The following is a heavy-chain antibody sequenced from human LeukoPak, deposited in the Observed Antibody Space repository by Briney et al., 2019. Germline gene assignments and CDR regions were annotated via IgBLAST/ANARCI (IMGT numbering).Heavy chain of an antibody. D-gene: IGHD6-13*01. V-gene: IGHV1-2*02. CDR2: INPNSGGT. Sequence: ASVKVSCKGSEYTFTGYYMHWVRQAPGQGLEWMGWINPNSGGTNYAQKFQGRVTMTRDTSISTAYMELSRLRSDDTAVYYCARVGRTAAAGTSFDPWGQGTLVTVSS. CDR1: EYTFTGYY. J-gene: IGHJ5*02. CDR3: ARVGRTAAAGTSFDP.